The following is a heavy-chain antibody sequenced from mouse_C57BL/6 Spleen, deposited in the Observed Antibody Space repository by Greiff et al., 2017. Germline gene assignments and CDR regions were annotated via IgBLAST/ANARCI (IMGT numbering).Heavy chain of an antibody. V-gene: IGHV1-64*01. CDR3: ALSDGYFLYFDY. J-gene: IGHJ2*01. D-gene: IGHD2-3*01. CDR1: GYTFTSYW. Sequence: QVQLQQPGAELVKPGASVKLSCKASGYTFTSYWMHWVKQRPGQGLEWMGMIHPNSGSTTYNEKFKSKATLTVDKSSSTAYMQLSSLTSEDSAVYYCALSDGYFLYFDYWGQGTTLTVSS. CDR2: IHPNSGST.